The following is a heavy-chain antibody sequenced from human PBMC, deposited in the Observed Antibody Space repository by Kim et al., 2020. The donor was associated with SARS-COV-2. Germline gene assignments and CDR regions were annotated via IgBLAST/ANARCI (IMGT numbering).Heavy chain of an antibody. J-gene: IGHJ6*02. V-gene: IGHV4-34*01. CDR3: ARCGPYYYGSGSLRDGMDV. Sequence: RVAISVDTSKNQFSLKLSSVTAADTAVYYCARCGPYYYGSGSLRDGMDVWGQGTTVTVSS. D-gene: IGHD3-10*01.